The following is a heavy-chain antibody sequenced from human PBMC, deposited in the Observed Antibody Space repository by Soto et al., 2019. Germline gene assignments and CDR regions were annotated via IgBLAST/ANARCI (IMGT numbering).Heavy chain of an antibody. V-gene: IGHV1-69*12. CDR2: IIPIFGTA. CDR1: GGTFSSYA. J-gene: IGHJ4*02. D-gene: IGHD6-19*01. CDR3: ARVKPLGISSGWYPY. Sequence: QVQLVQSGAEVKKPGSSVKVSCKASGGTFSSYAISWVRQAPGQGLEWMGGIIPIFGTANYAQKFQGRVTISADESTSTADLELSSLRSEDTAVYYCARVKPLGISSGWYPYWGQGTLVTVSS.